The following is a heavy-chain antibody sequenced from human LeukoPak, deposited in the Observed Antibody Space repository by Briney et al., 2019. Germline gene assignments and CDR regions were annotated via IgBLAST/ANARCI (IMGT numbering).Heavy chain of an antibody. CDR2: INCNNGGA. V-gene: IGHV1-2*02. D-gene: IGHD4-11*01. J-gene: IGHJ4*02. CDR1: GYTFSGYY. CDR3: ARDHPYSNNGRGVDY. Sequence: APVRVSCKASGYTFSGYYMHWVRQAPGQGLEWMGWINCNNGGANYAQKFQGRVTLTRDTSITTAYMEVSSLRSDDTAVYYCARDHPYSNNGRGVDYWGQGTLVTVSS.